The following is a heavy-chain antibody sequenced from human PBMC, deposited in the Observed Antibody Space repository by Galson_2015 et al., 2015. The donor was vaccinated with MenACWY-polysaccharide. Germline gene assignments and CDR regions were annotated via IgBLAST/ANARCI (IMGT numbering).Heavy chain of an antibody. CDR3: AKGLSFAARVGSFLHY. Sequence: SVKVSCKASGYTFTNYAMNWVRQAPGQGPEWMGWINAGNGYTRYSQNFQGRVTISRDASASTAYMELSGLRSEDTALYYCAKGLSFAARVGSFLHYSGPGTVVTAAS. D-gene: IGHD3-10*01. V-gene: IGHV1-3*01. CDR1: GYTFTNYA. CDR2: INAGNGYT. J-gene: IGHJ4*02.